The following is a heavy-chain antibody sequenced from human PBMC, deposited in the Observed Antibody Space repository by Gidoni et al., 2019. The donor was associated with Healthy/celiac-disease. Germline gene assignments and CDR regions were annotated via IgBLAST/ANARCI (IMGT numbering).Heavy chain of an antibody. J-gene: IGHJ3*02. CDR3: ARDGDSGYAYDAFDI. CDR1: GFTFSSYG. CDR2: IWYDGSNK. V-gene: IGHV3-33*01. Sequence: QMQLVESGGGVVQPGRSLRLSCAASGFTFSSYGMHWVRQAPGKGLEWVAVIWYDGSNKYYADSVKGRFTISRDNSKNTLYLQMNSLRAEDTAVYYCARDGDSGYAYDAFDIWGQGTMVTVSS. D-gene: IGHD5-12*01.